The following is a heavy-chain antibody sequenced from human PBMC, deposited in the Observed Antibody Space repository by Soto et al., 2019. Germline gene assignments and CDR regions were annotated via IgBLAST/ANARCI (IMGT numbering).Heavy chain of an antibody. CDR3: ARAVAGTSILAS. D-gene: IGHD6-19*01. CDR2: SIPLVDRA. Sequence: QVQLVQSGAEVKKPGSSVKISCQASGGTFSTSTISWVRQAPGQGLEWMGRSIPLVDRAIYAHNFQGRVTMTADKSTNTVYMEMFSLRSDDTAVYYCARAVAGTSILASWGQGTLVTVSS. CDR1: GGTFSTST. J-gene: IGHJ4*02. V-gene: IGHV1-69*04.